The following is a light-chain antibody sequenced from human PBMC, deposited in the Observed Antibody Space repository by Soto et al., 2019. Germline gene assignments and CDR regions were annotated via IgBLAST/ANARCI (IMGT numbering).Light chain of an antibody. V-gene: IGLV2-14*01. Sequence: QSALTQPASVSGSPGQSITISCTGTSSDVGFYNYVSWYRQHPGKAPQLMVYEVSNRPSGVSNRFSGSKSGNTASLTISGLQAEDEADYYCSSYTRSTSLVFGGGTKLTVL. CDR3: SSYTRSTSLV. CDR2: EVS. J-gene: IGLJ2*01. CDR1: SSDVGFYNY.